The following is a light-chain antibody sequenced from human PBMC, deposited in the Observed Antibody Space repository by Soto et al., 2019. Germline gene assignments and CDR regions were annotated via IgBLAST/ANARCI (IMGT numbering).Light chain of an antibody. CDR2: AVS. Sequence: EIVLTQSPVTLSLSPGERATLSCRASQSVSGSSLAWYQQRPGQAPRLLIYAVSNRATGVPDRFSGSGSGTDFTLTIRRLEPEDFAVYFCQQYVSSGFTFGPGTKVDIK. CDR1: QSVSGSS. V-gene: IGKV3-20*01. J-gene: IGKJ3*01. CDR3: QQYVSSGFT.